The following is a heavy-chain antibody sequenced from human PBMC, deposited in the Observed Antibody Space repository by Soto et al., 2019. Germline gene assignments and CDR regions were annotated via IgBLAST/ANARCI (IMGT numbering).Heavy chain of an antibody. Sequence: QVQLQESGPGLVKPSETLSLTCTVSSDSIAGENWWSWVRQPPGMGLEWIGEIFHTGGTNYNPSLKSRVPMEVDKSKNQFSLNRISATAADTAVYYCARVFSSGSGWMYYFDFWGQGTLVSVSS. CDR2: IFHTGGT. J-gene: IGHJ4*02. V-gene: IGHV4-4*02. CDR1: SDSIAGENW. CDR3: ARVFSSGSGWMYYFDF. D-gene: IGHD6-25*01.